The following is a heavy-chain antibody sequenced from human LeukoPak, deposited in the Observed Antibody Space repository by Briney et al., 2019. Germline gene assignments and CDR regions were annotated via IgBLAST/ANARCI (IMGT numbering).Heavy chain of an antibody. CDR2: TYYRSKLYN. D-gene: IGHD6-19*01. J-gene: IGHJ4*02. CDR1: GDIVSCENGA. V-gene: IGHV6-1*01. Sequence: SQTLSLTCVVSGDIVSCENGAWHWIRQAPSRGLEWLGRTYYRSKLYNDYAESMEGRMTISQDTSKNQYSLHLNSVTPDDTAVYYCARDFGTTGWHTFDYWGQGTLVTVSS. CDR3: ARDFGTTGWHTFDY.